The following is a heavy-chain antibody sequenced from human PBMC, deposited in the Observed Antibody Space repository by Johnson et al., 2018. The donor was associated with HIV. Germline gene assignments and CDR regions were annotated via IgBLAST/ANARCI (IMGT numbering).Heavy chain of an antibody. D-gene: IGHD4-17*01. J-gene: IGHJ3*02. Sequence: VQLVESGGGVVQPGGSLILSCAASGFTFDDYGMSWVRQAPGKGLEWVSGINWNGGGTGYVDSVKGRFTISRDNAKNSLYLQMNSLRAEDTALYYCATDVYGAREWRPAFDIWGQGTMVTVSS. CDR2: INWNGGGT. CDR1: GFTFDDYG. CDR3: ATDVYGAREWRPAFDI. V-gene: IGHV3-20*04.